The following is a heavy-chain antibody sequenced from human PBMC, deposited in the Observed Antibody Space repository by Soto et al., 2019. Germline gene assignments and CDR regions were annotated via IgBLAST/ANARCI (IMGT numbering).Heavy chain of an antibody. CDR1: GFTFSSYA. CDR3: AKDRIDSSGGPPGSYYGMEV. D-gene: IGHD6-19*01. V-gene: IGHV3-23*01. J-gene: IGHJ6*02. CDR2: ISGSGGST. Sequence: EVQLLESGGGLVQPGGSLRLSCAASGFTFSSYAMSWVRQAPGKGLEWVSAISGSGGSTYYADSVKGRFTISRDNSKNTLYLQMNILRAEDTAVYYCAKDRIDSSGGPPGSYYGMEVWGQGTTVTVSS.